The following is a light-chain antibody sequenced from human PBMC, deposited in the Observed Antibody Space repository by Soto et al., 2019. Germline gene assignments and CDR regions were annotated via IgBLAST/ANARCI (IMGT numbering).Light chain of an antibody. V-gene: IGLV2-23*02. J-gene: IGLJ7*01. CDR2: EVS. CDR1: SSDVGSHNL. Sequence: QSALTQPASVSGSPGQSITISCTGTSSDVGSHNLVSWYQQHPGQAPKLMIYEVSKRPLGVSARFSASKSGNTASLTISGLQAEDEADYYCCSYGGSRAVFGDGTQLTVL. CDR3: CSYGGSRAV.